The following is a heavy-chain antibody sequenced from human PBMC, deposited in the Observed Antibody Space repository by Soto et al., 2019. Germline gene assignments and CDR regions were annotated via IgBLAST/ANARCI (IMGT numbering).Heavy chain of an antibody. CDR2: ISGSGGST. D-gene: IGHD1-26*01. CDR1: GFTFSNYA. J-gene: IGHJ4*02. CDR3: AKGLRGSGYYLDY. Sequence: EVQLLDSGGGLVQPGGSLRLSCAASGFTFSNYAMNWVRHAPGKGLDWVSAISGSGGSTYYADSVKGRFTISRDNSKNTLYLQMSSLRAEDTAVYYCAKGLRGSGYYLDYWGQGTLVTVSS. V-gene: IGHV3-23*01.